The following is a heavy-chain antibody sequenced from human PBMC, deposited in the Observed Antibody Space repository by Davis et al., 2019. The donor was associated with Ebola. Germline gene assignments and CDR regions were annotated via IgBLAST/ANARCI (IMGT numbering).Heavy chain of an antibody. CDR1: GGSVSSGSYY. CDR3: ARIDGYYYGMDV. CDR2: IYYSGTT. D-gene: IGHD5-24*01. Sequence: MPSETLSLTCTVSGGSVSSGSYYWSWIRQPPGKGLEWIGYIYYSGTTNYNPSLKSRVTISVDTSKNQFSLKLSSVTAADTAVYYCARIDGYYYGMDVWDQGTTVTVSS. J-gene: IGHJ6*02. V-gene: IGHV4-61*01.